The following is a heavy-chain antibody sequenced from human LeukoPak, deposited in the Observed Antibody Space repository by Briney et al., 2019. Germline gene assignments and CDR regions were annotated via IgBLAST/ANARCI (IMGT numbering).Heavy chain of an antibody. D-gene: IGHD5-24*01. CDR2: INPSGGSI. J-gene: IGHJ4*02. CDR1: GYTFTIYY. Sequence: ASVKVSFTASGYTFTIYYMHWVRQAPGQGLEWMGIINPSGGSITYAQNFQGRVTMTRDTSTSTVYTELSSLGSEDTAVYYCARAWLKGGFYFDYWGQGTLVTVSS. CDR3: ARAWLKGGFYFDY. V-gene: IGHV1-46*01.